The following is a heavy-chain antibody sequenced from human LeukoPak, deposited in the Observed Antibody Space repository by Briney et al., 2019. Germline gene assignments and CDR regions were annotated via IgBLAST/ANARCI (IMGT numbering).Heavy chain of an antibody. D-gene: IGHD2-2*01. V-gene: IGHV3-23*01. CDR3: AKDRRDCSSTSCYLNYFDY. Sequence: GGSLRLSCAASGFTFSSYAMSWVRQAPGKGLEWVSAISGSGGSTYYADSVKGRFTISRDNSKNTLYLQMNSLRAEDTAVYYCAKDRRDCSSTSCYLNYFDYWGQGTLVTVSS. CDR2: ISGSGGST. CDR1: GFTFSSYA. J-gene: IGHJ4*02.